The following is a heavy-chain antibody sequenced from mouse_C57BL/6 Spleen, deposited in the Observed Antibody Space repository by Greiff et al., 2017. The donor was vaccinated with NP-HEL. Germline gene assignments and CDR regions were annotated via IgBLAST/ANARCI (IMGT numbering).Heavy chain of an antibody. D-gene: IGHD1-1*01. V-gene: IGHV1-55*01. CDR2: IYPGSGST. CDR1: GYTFTSYW. CDR3: ARGSTTVVAFDY. J-gene: IGHJ2*01. Sequence: QVQLQQPGAELVKPGASVKMSCKASGYTFTSYWITWVKQRPGQGLEWIGDIYPGSGSTNYNEKFKSKATLTVDTSSSTAYMQLSSLTSEDSAVYYCARGSTTVVAFDYWGQGTTLTVSS.